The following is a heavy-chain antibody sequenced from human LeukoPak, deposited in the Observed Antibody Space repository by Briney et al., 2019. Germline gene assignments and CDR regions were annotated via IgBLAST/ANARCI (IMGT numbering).Heavy chain of an antibody. V-gene: IGHV4-59*01. CDR2: IYYSGST. D-gene: IGHD3-22*01. CDR3: ARVRRAYDSSDYFDY. J-gene: IGHJ4*02. Sequence: SETLSLTCTVSGGSISSYYWSWIRQPPGKGGEWIGYIYYSGSTNYNPSLKSRVTISVDTSKNQFSLKLSSVTAADTDVYYCARVRRAYDSSDYFDYWGQGTLVTVSS. CDR1: GGSISSYY.